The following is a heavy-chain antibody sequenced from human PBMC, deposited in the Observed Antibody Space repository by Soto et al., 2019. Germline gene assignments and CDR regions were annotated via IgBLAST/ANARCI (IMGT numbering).Heavy chain of an antibody. CDR2: IYYSGST. J-gene: IGHJ3*02. CDR1: GGSISSGGYY. Sequence: PSETLSLTCTVSGGSISSGGYYWSWIRQHPGKGLEWIGYIYYSGSTYYNPSLKSRVTISVDTSKNQFSLKLSSVTAADTAVYYCARVERYFDWLLGKGAFDIWGQGTMVTVS. D-gene: IGHD3-9*01. V-gene: IGHV4-31*03. CDR3: ARVERYFDWLLGKGAFDI.